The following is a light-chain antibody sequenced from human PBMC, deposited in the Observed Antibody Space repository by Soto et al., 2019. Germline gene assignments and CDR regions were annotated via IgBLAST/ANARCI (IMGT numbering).Light chain of an antibody. Sequence: DIVMTQSPLSLPVTPGEPASISCRSSQSLLHGNVYNYLDWYLQKPGKAPRLLIYTASSLQSGVPSRFSGSGSGTEFTLTISSLQPDDFATYYCQHYNSYSEAFGQGTKVDIK. CDR3: QHYNSYSEA. J-gene: IGKJ1*01. V-gene: IGKV2-28*01. CDR2: TAS. CDR1: QSLLHGNVYNY.